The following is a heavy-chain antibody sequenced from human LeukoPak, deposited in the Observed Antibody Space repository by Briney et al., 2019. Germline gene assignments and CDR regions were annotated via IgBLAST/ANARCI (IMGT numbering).Heavy chain of an antibody. CDR3: ARDTGTTPQGWFDP. V-gene: IGHV1-2*02. CDR2: INPNSGGT. Sequence: GASVKVSCKASGYTFTGYYMHWVRQAPGQRLEWMGWINPNSGGTNYAQKFQGRITMTRDTSISTAYMELSRLRSDDTAVYYCARDTGTTPQGWFDPWGQGTLVTVSS. J-gene: IGHJ5*02. D-gene: IGHD1-1*01. CDR1: GYTFTGYY.